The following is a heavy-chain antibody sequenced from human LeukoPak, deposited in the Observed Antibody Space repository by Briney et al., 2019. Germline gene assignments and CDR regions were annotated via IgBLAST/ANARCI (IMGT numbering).Heavy chain of an antibody. Sequence: GGSLRLSCAASGFTFDDYGMSWGRQAPGKGLEWVSGINWNGGSTGYADSVKGRFTISRDNAKNSLYLQMNSLRAEDTAVYYCARVLSGRGSLYYYYYYMDVWGKGTTVTISS. J-gene: IGHJ6*03. V-gene: IGHV3-20*04. D-gene: IGHD3-10*01. CDR1: GFTFDDYG. CDR2: INWNGGST. CDR3: ARVLSGRGSLYYYYYYMDV.